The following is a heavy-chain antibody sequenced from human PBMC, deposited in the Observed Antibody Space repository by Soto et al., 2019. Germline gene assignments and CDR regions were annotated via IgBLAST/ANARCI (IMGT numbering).Heavy chain of an antibody. CDR2: INPSGGST. CDR3: ARAVPRTYYDFWSGYFDY. CDR1: GGTFSGYA. V-gene: IGHV1-46*03. J-gene: IGHJ4*02. D-gene: IGHD3-3*01. Sequence: ASVKVSCKASGGTFSGYAISWVRQAPGQGLEWMGIINPSGGSTSYAQKFQGRVTMTRDTSTSTVYMELSSLRSEDTAVYYCARAVPRTYYDFWSGYFDYWGQGTLVTVSS.